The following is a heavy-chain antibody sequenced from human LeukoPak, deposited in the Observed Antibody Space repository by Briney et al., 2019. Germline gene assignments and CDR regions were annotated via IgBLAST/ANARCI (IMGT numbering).Heavy chain of an antibody. Sequence: GESLKISCKGSGYSFTSYWIGWVRQMPGKGLEWMGIIYPGDSDTRYSPSFQGQVTISADKSISTAYLQWSSLKASDTAMYYCARLAYCGGDCYSTNYFDYWGQGTLVTVSS. CDR2: IYPGDSDT. J-gene: IGHJ4*02. CDR3: ARLAYCGGDCYSTNYFDY. V-gene: IGHV5-51*01. D-gene: IGHD2-21*02. CDR1: GYSFTSYW.